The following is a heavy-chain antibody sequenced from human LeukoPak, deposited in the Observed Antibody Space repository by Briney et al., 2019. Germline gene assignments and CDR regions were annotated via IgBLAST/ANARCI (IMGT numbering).Heavy chain of an antibody. V-gene: IGHV3-23*01. J-gene: IGHJ4*02. D-gene: IGHD3-22*01. CDR1: GFTFSTFA. CDR3: AKAPDSSGFPSYFDS. CDR2: LSDSAVSS. Sequence: GGSLRLSCAVSGFTFSTFAMNWVREAPGKGLEWVSSLSDSAVSSYYADSVKGRFTISRDNSKNTLYLQMNSLRAEDTATYYCAKAPDSSGFPSYFDSWGQGTLVAVSS.